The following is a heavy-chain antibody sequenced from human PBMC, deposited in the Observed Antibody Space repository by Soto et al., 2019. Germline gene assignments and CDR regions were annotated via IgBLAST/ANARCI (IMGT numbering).Heavy chain of an antibody. CDR1: GGSLSSYY. CDR2: VYYSEST. J-gene: IGHJ3*02. D-gene: IGHD3-22*01. V-gene: IGHV4-59*01. Sequence: PSDTLSLTCTVSGGSLSSYYWSWIRQPPGKGLEWIGYVYYSESTQYNPSLKSRVTMSVDTSRNQFSLNLSSVTAADTAVYYCARARNYYDRSGYDAFDIWGQGTMVTFSS. CDR3: ARARNYYDRSGYDAFDI.